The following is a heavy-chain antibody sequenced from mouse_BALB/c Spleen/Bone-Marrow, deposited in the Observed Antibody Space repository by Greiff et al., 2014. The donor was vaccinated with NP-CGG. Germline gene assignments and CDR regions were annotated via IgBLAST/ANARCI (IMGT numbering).Heavy chain of an antibody. CDR1: GYRFTSYV. D-gene: IGHD2-4*01. V-gene: IGHV1-14*01. CDR3: GRGVCYDYDEGAMDY. Sequence: VQLQQSGPELVKPGASVKMSCKASGYRFTSYVMHWVKQKPGQGLEWIGYINPYNDGTKYNEKFKGKATLTSDKSSSTAYLELSSLTSADSAVYYGGRGVCYDYDEGAMDYWGQGTSVTVSS. CDR2: INPYNDGT. J-gene: IGHJ4*01.